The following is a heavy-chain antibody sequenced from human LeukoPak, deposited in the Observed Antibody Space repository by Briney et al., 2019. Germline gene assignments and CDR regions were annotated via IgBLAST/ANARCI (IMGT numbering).Heavy chain of an antibody. CDR2: ISSSSSTI. CDR1: GFTFSSYS. Sequence: PGGSLRLSCAASGFTFSSYSMNWVRQAPGKGLEWVSYISSSSSTIYYADSVKGRFTISRDNAKNSLYLQVNSLRAEDTAVYYCARRGYCSATTCFAYFDYWGQGTLVTVSS. D-gene: IGHD2-2*01. V-gene: IGHV3-48*01. CDR3: ARRGYCSATTCFAYFDY. J-gene: IGHJ4*02.